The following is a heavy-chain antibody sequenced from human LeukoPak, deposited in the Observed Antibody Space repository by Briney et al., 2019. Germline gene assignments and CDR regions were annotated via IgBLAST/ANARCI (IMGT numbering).Heavy chain of an antibody. CDR2: IYYSGST. D-gene: IGHD3-3*01. Sequence: SETLSLTCTVSGSSISSSSYYWGWIRQPPGKGLEWIGSIYYSGSTYYNPSLKSRVTISVDTSKNQFSLKLSSVTAADTAVYYCARHYDFWSGYARSDFDYWGQGTLVTVSS. V-gene: IGHV4-39*01. J-gene: IGHJ4*02. CDR3: ARHYDFWSGYARSDFDY. CDR1: GSSISSSSYY.